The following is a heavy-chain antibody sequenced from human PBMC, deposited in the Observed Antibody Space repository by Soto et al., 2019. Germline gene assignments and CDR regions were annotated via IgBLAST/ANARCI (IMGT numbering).Heavy chain of an antibody. V-gene: IGHV4-39*07. D-gene: IGHD1-26*01. CDR1: GGSISSGGYY. CDR2: INHSGST. CDR3: ARGFSGIVRATAAFDI. Sequence: KPSETLSLTCTVSGGSISSGGYYWSWIRQPPGKGLEWIGEINHSGSTNYNPSLKSRVTISVDTSKNQFSLKLSSVTAADTAVYYCARGFSGIVRATAAFDIWGQGTMVTVSS. J-gene: IGHJ3*02.